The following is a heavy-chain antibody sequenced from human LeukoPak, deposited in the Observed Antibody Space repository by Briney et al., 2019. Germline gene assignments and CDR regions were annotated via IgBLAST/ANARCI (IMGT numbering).Heavy chain of an antibody. J-gene: IGHJ4*02. V-gene: IGHV1-18*01. CDR1: GYTFTSYG. CDR3: ARGRTYYYDSSGYYSLDY. D-gene: IGHD3-22*01. Sequence: GASVKVSCKASGYTFTSYGISWVRHAPGQGLEWMGWISAYNGNTNYAQKLQGRVTMTTDTSTSTAYMELRSLRSDDTAVYYCARGRTYYYDSSGYYSLDYWGQGTLVTVSS. CDR2: ISAYNGNT.